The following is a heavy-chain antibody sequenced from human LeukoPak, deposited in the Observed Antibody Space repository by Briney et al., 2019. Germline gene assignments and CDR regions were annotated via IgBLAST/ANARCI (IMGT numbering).Heavy chain of an antibody. Sequence: SETLSLTCAVYGGSFSGYYWSWLRQPPGKGLEWIGYIYYSGSTNYNPSLKSRVTISVDTSKNQFSLKLSSVTAADTAVYYCARDSSSWGHFDYWGQGTLVTVSS. CDR1: GGSFSGYY. CDR2: IYYSGST. CDR3: ARDSSSWGHFDY. J-gene: IGHJ4*02. D-gene: IGHD6-13*01. V-gene: IGHV4-59*01.